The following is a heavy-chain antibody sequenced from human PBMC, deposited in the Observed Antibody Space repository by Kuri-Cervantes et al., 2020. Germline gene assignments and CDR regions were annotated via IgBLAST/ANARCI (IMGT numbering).Heavy chain of an antibody. CDR2: INPNSGGT. CDR3: AREGYCSSTSCYAGDYNWFDP. CDR1: GYTFTGYY. Sequence: ASVKVSCKASGYTFTGYYMHWVRQAPGQGLEWMGWINPNSGGTNYAQKFQGWVTMTRDTSISTAYMELSSLRSEDTAVYYCAREGYCSSTSCYAGDYNWFDPWGQGTLVTVSS. D-gene: IGHD2-2*01. V-gene: IGHV1-2*04. J-gene: IGHJ5*02.